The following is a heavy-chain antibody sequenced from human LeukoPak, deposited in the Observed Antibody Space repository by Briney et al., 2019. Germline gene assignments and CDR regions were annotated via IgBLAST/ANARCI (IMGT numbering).Heavy chain of an antibody. CDR1: GFTFSSYA. V-gene: IGHV3-23*01. CDR2: ISGSGGST. D-gene: IGHD3-16*01. CDR3: AKSKLLGEVYYYYMDV. J-gene: IGHJ6*03. Sequence: GGSLRLSCAASGFTFSSYAMSWVRQAPGKGLEWVSAISGSGGSTYYADSVKGRFTISRDNSENTLYLQMNSLRAEDTAVYYCAKSKLLGEVYYYYMDVWGKGTTVTVSS.